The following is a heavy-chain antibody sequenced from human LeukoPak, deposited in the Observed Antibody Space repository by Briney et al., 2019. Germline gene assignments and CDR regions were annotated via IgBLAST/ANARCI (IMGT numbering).Heavy chain of an antibody. V-gene: IGHV1-2*02. J-gene: IGHJ4*02. CDR3: GRGAEWEPFDY. CDR2: INPNSGAT. CDR1: GYTFTIYY. Sequence: ASVKVSCKASGYTFTIYYMHWVRQAPGQGLEWMGWINPNSGATTYAQRFQGRVTMTRDTSISTAYMELSRLRSDDTAVYYCGRGAEWEPFDYWGQGTLVTVSS. D-gene: IGHD1-26*01.